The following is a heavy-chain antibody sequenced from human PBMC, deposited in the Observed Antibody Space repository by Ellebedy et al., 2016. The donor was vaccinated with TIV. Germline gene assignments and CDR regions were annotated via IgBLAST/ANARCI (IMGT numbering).Heavy chain of an antibody. D-gene: IGHD6-13*01. CDR1: GFTFSSYY. V-gene: IGHV3-11*01. J-gene: IGHJ4*02. Sequence: PGGSLRLSCAASGFTFSSYYMSWFRQAPGKGPEWVAYISYSGDVMYYADSVKGRFTTSRDHAGNSLYLQMNSLRAEDTAVYYCARLGVIAAAGVGDYWGQGTLVIVSS. CDR2: ISYSGDVM. CDR3: ARLGVIAAAGVGDY.